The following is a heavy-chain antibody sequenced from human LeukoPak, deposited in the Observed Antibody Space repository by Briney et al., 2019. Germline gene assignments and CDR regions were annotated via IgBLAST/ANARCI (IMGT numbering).Heavy chain of an antibody. Sequence: SETLSLTCTVSGGSISSGSYSWNWIRQPAGKGLEWIGRLYTSGSTNYNPSLKSRLTISVDTSKNQFSLKLSSVTAADTAVYYCARAEWELDDAFDIWGQGTMVTVSS. V-gene: IGHV4-61*02. CDR1: GGSISSGSYS. CDR3: ARAEWELDDAFDI. J-gene: IGHJ3*02. D-gene: IGHD1-26*01. CDR2: LYTSGST.